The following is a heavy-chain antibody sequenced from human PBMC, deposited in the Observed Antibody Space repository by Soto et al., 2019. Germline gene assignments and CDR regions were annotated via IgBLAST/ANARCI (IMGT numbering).Heavy chain of an antibody. J-gene: IGHJ4*02. CDR3: ARAGDSGGWYYFDY. CDR1: GGSISSYY. V-gene: IGHV4-4*07. Sequence: QVQLQESGPGLVKPSETLSLTCTVSGGSISSYYWSWIRQPAGKGLEWIGCIYTSGSTNYNPSIKSRVTMSVDTSKNQFSLKLSSVPAADTAVYYCARAGDSGGWYYFDYWGQGTLVTVSS. CDR2: IYTSGST. D-gene: IGHD6-19*01.